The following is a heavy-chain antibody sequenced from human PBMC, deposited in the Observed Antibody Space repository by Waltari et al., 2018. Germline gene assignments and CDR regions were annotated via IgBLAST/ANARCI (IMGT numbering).Heavy chain of an antibody. V-gene: IGHV3-21*02. CDR3: AREARGYDY. CDR1: GFMFSTFT. Sequence: EVQLEESGGGLVKPGGSLRLSCAASGFMFSTFTMNWVRQAPGKGMEWVSSIDSTSTYLYHADSVKGRFTISRDNAKNSLYLQMNGLRVEDTGVYYCAREARGYDYWGQGTLVTVSS. J-gene: IGHJ4*02. CDR2: IDSTSTYL. D-gene: IGHD5-12*01.